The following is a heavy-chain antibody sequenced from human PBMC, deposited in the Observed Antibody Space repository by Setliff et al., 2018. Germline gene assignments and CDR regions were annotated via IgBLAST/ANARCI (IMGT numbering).Heavy chain of an antibody. CDR1: GGSFSGYY. D-gene: IGHD5-18*01. CDR2: INHSGST. V-gene: IGHV4-34*01. CDR3: ARGGYSYGHHYYYYMDV. Sequence: SETLSLTCAVYGGSFSGYYWSWIRQPPGKGLEWIGEINHSGSTNYNPSLKSRVTISVDTSKNQFSLKLSSVAAADTAVYYCARGGYSYGHHYYYYMDVWGKGTTVIAP. J-gene: IGHJ6*03.